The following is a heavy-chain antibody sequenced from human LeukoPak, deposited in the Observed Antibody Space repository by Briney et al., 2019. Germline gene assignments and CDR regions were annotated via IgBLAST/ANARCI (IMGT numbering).Heavy chain of an antibody. CDR1: GYKFTSHW. CDR2: IYPGDSDT. J-gene: IGHJ3*02. D-gene: IGHD5-24*01. Sequence: GESLKISCKGSGYKFTSHWIGWVRQMPGKGLEWMGIIYPGDSDTRYSPSFQGQVTISVDKSISTAYLQWSSLKASDTAMYYCARGARDGYNYLGAFDIWGQGTMVTVSS. CDR3: ARGARDGYNYLGAFDI. V-gene: IGHV5-51*01.